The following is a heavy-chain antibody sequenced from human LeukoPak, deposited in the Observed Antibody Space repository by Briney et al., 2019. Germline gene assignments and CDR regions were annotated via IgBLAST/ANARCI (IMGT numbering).Heavy chain of an antibody. CDR1: GGSISSGGYY. V-gene: IGHV4-31*03. CDR3: AVPWYYDSSGYYY. Sequence: PSETLSLTCTVSGGSISSGGYYWSWIRQHPGKGLEWIGYIYYSGSTYYNPSLKSRVTISVDTSKNQFSLKLSSVTAADTAVYYCAVPWYYDSSGYYYWGQGTLVTVSS. J-gene: IGHJ4*02. CDR2: IYYSGST. D-gene: IGHD3-22*01.